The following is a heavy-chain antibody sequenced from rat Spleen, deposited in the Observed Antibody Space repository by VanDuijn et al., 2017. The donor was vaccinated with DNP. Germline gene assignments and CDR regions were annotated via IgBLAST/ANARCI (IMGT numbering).Heavy chain of an antibody. CDR2: ITPAGGTT. V-gene: IGHV5-35*01. J-gene: IGHJ3*01. Sequence: EVQLVESGGGSVQPGSPLKLSCAASGFSFRSNRLNWIRQAPGKGLEWVASITPAGGTTYYPEQVRGRFMHTKDDARNTGYLQMNNLRSDDTAMYYCSSGGPNMVQGNWFAYWGQGTLVTVSS. D-gene: IGHD1-11*01. CDR3: SSGGPNMVQGNWFAY. CDR1: GFSFRSNR.